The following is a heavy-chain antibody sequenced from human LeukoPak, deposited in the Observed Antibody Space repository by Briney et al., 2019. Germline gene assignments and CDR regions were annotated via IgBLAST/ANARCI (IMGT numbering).Heavy chain of an antibody. CDR2: ISGSGGST. CDR3: AKDVVRYDSSGTYPTG. CDR1: GFTFSSYA. D-gene: IGHD3-22*01. Sequence: SGGSLRLSCAASGFTFSSYAMSWVRQAPGKGLEWVSAISGSGGSTYYADSVKGRFTISRDNSKNTLYLQMNSLRAEDTAVYYCAKDVVRYDSSGTYPTGWGQGTLVTVSS. V-gene: IGHV3-23*01. J-gene: IGHJ4*02.